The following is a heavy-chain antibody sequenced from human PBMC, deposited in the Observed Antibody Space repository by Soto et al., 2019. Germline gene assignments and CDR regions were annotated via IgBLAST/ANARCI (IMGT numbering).Heavy chain of an antibody. CDR3: AREKSRWGSYRGHYEY. V-gene: IGHV1-69*13. CDR2: ILPLFDRK. Sequence: SVKVSFKASGGTCSNSSITWLRQAPGQGLELMGCILPLFDRKYYAQRFQGRLTLSSDDSTSTAYMELSSLTSEDTAVYYCAREKSRWGSYRGHYEYWGLGTVVNVSS. D-gene: IGHD3-16*01. J-gene: IGHJ4*02. CDR1: GGTCSNSS.